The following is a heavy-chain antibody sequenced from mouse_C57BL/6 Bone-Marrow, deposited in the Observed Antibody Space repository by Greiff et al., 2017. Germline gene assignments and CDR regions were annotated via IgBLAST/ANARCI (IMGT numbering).Heavy chain of an antibody. CDR2: IYPGGGYT. Sequence: VQLVESGAELVRPGTSVKMSCKASGYTFTNYWIGWAKQRPGHGLEWIGDIYPGGGYTKYNEKFKGKATLTPDKSSSTAYMQFSSLTSEDSAIYYCARGSGYVGVAIDYWGQGTSVTVSS. J-gene: IGHJ4*01. V-gene: IGHV1-63*01. CDR1: GYTFTNYW. CDR3: ARGSGYVGVAIDY. D-gene: IGHD3-2*02.